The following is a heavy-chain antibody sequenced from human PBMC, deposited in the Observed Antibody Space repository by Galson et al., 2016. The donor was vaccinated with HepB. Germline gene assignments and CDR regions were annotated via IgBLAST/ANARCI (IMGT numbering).Heavy chain of an antibody. Sequence: LRLSCAASGFSFSNSGMSWVRQAPGRGLEWVSGITRSGDATHYEDFVKGRFTISRDNSKNTLYLYMNNLTAGDTAIYYCGKHGGFDYWGQGALVTVSS. CDR2: ITRSGDAT. D-gene: IGHD3-16*01. CDR3: GKHGGFDY. V-gene: IGHV3-23*01. CDR1: GFSFSNSG. J-gene: IGHJ4*02.